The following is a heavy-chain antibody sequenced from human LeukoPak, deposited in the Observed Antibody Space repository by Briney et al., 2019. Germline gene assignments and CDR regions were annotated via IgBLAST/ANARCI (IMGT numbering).Heavy chain of an antibody. J-gene: IGHJ4*02. CDR1: GFTFSNYA. V-gene: IGHV3-23*01. Sequence: GGSLRLSCAASGFTFSNYAMTWVRQALGKGLEWVSVFSGSGDERTYYADSVKGRFTISRDNSKNTLYLQMNSLRAEDTAVYYCAKGGLGYCSTTNCNDYWGQGTLVTVSS. CDR2: FSGSGDERT. CDR3: AKGGLGYCSTTNCNDY. D-gene: IGHD2-2*01.